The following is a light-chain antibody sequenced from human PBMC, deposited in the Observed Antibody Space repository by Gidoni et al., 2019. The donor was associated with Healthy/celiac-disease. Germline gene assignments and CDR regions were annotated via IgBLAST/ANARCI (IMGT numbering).Light chain of an antibody. Sequence: DIQMTQSPSSLSASVGDRVTITCRASQSISSYVNWYQQKPGKAPKLLIYAASSLQSGVPSRFSGSGSGTDFTLAISSLQSEDFATYYCQQSYSTPPTFGQGTKVEIK. CDR3: QQSYSTPPT. CDR2: AAS. V-gene: IGKV1-39*01. CDR1: QSISSY. J-gene: IGKJ1*01.